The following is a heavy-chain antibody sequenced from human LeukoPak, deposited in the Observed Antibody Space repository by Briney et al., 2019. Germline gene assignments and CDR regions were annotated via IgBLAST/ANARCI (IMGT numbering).Heavy chain of an antibody. D-gene: IGHD3-22*01. CDR2: IYYSGST. CDR1: GGSISSYY. CDR3: ARDVGYYDSSGYYLYYFDY. J-gene: IGHJ4*02. Sequence: SETLSLTCTVSGGSISSYYWSWIRQPPGKGLEWIGYIYYSGSTNYNPPLKSRVTISVDTSKNQFSLKLSSVTAADTAVYYCARDVGYYDSSGYYLYYFDYWGQGTLVTVSS. V-gene: IGHV4-59*01.